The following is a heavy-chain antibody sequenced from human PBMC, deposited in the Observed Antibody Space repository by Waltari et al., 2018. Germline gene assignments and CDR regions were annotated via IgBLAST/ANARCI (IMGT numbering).Heavy chain of an antibody. CDR2: INHSGST. Sequence: QVQLQQWGAGLLKPSETLSLTCAVYGGSFRGYYWSWIRQPPGKGLEWIGEINHSGSTNYNPSLKSRVTISVDTSKNQFSLKLSSVTAADTAVYYCARGRGQQRDFQHWGQGTLVTVSS. CDR3: ARGRGQQRDFQH. CDR1: GGSFRGYY. D-gene: IGHD6-13*01. V-gene: IGHV4-34*01. J-gene: IGHJ1*01.